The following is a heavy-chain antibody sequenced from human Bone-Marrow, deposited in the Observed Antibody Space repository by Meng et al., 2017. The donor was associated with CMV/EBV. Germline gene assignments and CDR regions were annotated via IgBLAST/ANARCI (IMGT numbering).Heavy chain of an antibody. Sequence: ASVKVSCKASGYTFTGYHMHWVRQAPGQGLEWMGWINPNSGGTNYAQKFQGRVTMTRDTSISTAYMELSRLRSDDTAVYYCAKYRDIVVVPASGGTREDYFQNWGQGTLVTVSS. J-gene: IGHJ1*01. CDR1: GYTFTGYH. CDR2: INPNSGGT. V-gene: IGHV1-2*02. CDR3: AKYRDIVVVPASGGTREDYFQN. D-gene: IGHD2-2*01.